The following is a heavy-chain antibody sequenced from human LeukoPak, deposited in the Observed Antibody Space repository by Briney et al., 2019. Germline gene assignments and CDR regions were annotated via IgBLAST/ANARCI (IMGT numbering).Heavy chain of an antibody. Sequence: GGSLRLSCAASGFTFSSYWVSWVRQAPGKGLEWVANIKQDGSEKYYVDSVKGRFTISRDNAKNSLYLQMNSLRAEDTAVYYCARGLESSSWYDVWGQGTLVTVSS. D-gene: IGHD6-13*01. CDR1: GFTFSSYW. CDR2: IKQDGSEK. J-gene: IGHJ5*02. CDR3: ARGLESSSWYDV. V-gene: IGHV3-7*01.